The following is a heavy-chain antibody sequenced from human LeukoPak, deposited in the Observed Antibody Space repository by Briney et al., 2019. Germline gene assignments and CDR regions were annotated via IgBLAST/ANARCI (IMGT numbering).Heavy chain of an antibody. CDR3: ARDTEYCSGGSCYSN. CDR2: INAYNGNA. CDR1: GYTFTSYG. D-gene: IGHD2-15*01. J-gene: IGHJ4*02. V-gene: IGHV1-18*01. Sequence: EASVKVFCKASGYTFTSYGLTWVRQAPGPGLEWMGWINAYNGNANYAQRFQGRVTMTTDTSTSTAFMELRSLRSDDTAVYYCARDTEYCSGGSCYSNWGQGTLVTVSS.